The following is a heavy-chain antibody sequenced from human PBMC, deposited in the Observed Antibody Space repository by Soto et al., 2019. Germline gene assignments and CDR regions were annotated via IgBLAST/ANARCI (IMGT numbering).Heavy chain of an antibody. J-gene: IGHJ5*02. CDR2: IYYSGST. D-gene: IGHD6-19*01. CDR3: ARHFRSGWGFDP. V-gene: IGHV4-39*01. CDR1: GDSISSSSYY. Sequence: LSLTCSISGDSISSSSYYWGWIRQPPGKGLEWIGSIYYSGSTYYNPSLKSRVTISVDTSKNQFSLKLSSVTAADTAVYYCARHFRSGWGFDPWGPGTLVTVSS.